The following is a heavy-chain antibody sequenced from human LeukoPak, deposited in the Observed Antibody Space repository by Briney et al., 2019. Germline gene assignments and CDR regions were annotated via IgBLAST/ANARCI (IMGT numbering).Heavy chain of an antibody. Sequence: SQTLSLTRAVSGGSISSGGYSWSWIRQPPGKGLEWIGYIYHSGSTYYNPSLKSRVTISVDRSKNQFSLKLSSVTAADTAVYYCARGRGSGSYHGRLDYWGQGTLVTVSS. D-gene: IGHD1-26*01. V-gene: IGHV4-30-2*01. CDR2: IYHSGST. CDR3: ARGRGSGSYHGRLDY. CDR1: GGSISSGGYS. J-gene: IGHJ4*02.